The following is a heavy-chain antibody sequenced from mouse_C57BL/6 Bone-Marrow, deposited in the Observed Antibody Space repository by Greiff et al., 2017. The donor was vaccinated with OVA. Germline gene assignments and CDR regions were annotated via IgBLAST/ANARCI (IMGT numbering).Heavy chain of an antibody. CDR2: IDPGTGGT. D-gene: IGHD2-5*01. CDR3: TDSNYPKCMDY. J-gene: IGHJ4*01. V-gene: IGHV1-15*01. CDR1: GYTFTGYE. Sequence: VQLQQSGAELVRPGASVTLSCKASGYTFTGYEMHWVKQTPVHGLEWIGAIDPGTGGTAYNQKFKGKAILTADKSSSTAYMELRSLTSEDSAVYYCTDSNYPKCMDYWGQGTSVTVSA.